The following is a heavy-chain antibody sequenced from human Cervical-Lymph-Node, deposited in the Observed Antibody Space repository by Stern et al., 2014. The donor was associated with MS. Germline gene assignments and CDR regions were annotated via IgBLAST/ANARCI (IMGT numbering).Heavy chain of an antibody. D-gene: IGHD2-8*01. V-gene: IGHV1-18*01. J-gene: IGHJ4*02. CDR3: ARDKMHAFDY. CDR1: GYTFTTYG. CDR2: ISADSGST. Sequence: QDQLVQSGTEVKKPGASVLVSCKASGYTFTTYGITWVRQAPGQGLEWMGWISADSGSTKYAQKFQDRVTMTRDTTTGTAHLGVRSLRSEDTAVYYCARDKMHAFDYWGQGTQVTVPS.